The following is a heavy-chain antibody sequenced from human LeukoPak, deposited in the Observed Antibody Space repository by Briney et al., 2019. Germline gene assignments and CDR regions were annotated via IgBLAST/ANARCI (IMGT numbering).Heavy chain of an antibody. CDR1: GFTFSSYA. Sequence: GGSLRLSCAASGFTFSSYAMSWVRQAPGKGLEWFSAISGSGGSTYYADSVKGRFTISRDNSKNTLYLQMNSLRAEDTAVYYCAKSSITMIVEYNWFDPWGQGTLVTVSS. CDR2: ISGSGGST. J-gene: IGHJ5*02. CDR3: AKSSITMIVEYNWFDP. V-gene: IGHV3-23*01. D-gene: IGHD3-22*01.